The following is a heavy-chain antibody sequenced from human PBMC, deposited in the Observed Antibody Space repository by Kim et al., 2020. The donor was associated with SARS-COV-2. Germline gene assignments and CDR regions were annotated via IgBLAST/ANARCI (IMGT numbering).Heavy chain of an antibody. V-gene: IGHV3-23*01. J-gene: IGHJ6*02. CDR2: STASYDTI. CDR1: GSTFPTDG. CDR3: AKARMNWDYDALQV. D-gene: IGHD1-7*01. Sequence: GGSLRLSCVISGSTFPTDGMAWVRHSPGRGLEWVSGSTASYDTIKYAPFVKGRFTFTRDISNNTLHLQMNSLRSDDTAVYFCAKARMNWDYDALQVWGQGPAVLVS.